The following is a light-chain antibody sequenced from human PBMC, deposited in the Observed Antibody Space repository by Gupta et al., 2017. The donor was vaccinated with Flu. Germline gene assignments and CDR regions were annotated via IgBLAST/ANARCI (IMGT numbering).Light chain of an antibody. CDR1: QSGLYSSNNKNY. Sequence: DIVMTQSPDSLAVSLGERATINCKSSQSGLYSSNNKNYLAWYQQKPGQPPKLLIYWASTRECGVPDRFSGSGSGTDFTLTISSLQAEDVAVYYCQQDDSTPWAFGQGTKVEIK. CDR3: QQDDSTPWA. J-gene: IGKJ1*01. CDR2: WAS. V-gene: IGKV4-1*01.